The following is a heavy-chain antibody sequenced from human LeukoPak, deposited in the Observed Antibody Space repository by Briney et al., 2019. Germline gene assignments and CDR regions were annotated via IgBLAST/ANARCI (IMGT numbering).Heavy chain of an antibody. J-gene: IGHJ6*03. CDR2: IWYDGSNK. D-gene: IGHD6-13*01. V-gene: IGHV3-33*01. Sequence: GGSLRLSCAASGFTFSSYGMHWVRQAPGKGLDWVAVIWYDGSNKYYADSVKGRFTISKDNSKNTLYLQMNSLRAEDTAVYYCAREDSSSWYHYYYYYMDVWGKGTTVTVSS. CDR3: AREDSSSWYHYYYYYMDV. CDR1: GFTFSSYG.